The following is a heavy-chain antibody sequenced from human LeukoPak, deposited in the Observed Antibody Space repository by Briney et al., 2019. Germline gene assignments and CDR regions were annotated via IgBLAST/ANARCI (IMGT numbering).Heavy chain of an antibody. V-gene: IGHV4-39*01. CDR1: GGSISSSSYY. D-gene: IGHD6-13*01. CDR2: IVYSGST. Sequence: SDTLSLTCTVSGGSISSSSYYWGWIRQPPGKGLEWIGGIVYSGSTYYNPSLKNRVTISVATSKNQSSLTLSSVTAADTAVYSCARGGSSWYGYYFDYWGQGTLVTVSS. J-gene: IGHJ4*02. CDR3: ARGGSSWYGYYFDY.